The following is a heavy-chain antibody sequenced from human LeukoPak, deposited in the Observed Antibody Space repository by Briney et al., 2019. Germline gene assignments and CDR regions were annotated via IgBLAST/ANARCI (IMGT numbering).Heavy chain of an antibody. CDR2: IPTSGISV. CDR1: GFSFSRFY. Sequence: PGGSLRLSCAASGFSFSRFYMSWVRQTPGKALEWISYIPTSGISVQYADSVRGRLTASRDDAMNSLHLQMDSLRVEDTAVYYCTRAEGLGPGAHFDQWGQGALVIVSS. J-gene: IGHJ4*02. V-gene: IGHV3-11*01. CDR3: TRAEGLGPGAHFDQ.